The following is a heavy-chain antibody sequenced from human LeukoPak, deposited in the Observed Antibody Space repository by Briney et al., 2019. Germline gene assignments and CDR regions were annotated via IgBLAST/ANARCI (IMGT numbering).Heavy chain of an antibody. V-gene: IGHV4-59*11. D-gene: IGHD5-12*01. CDR3: ARGSSSGTSGHDAFDI. CDR1: GGSISSHY. Sequence: SETLSLTCTVSGGSISSHYWSWIRQPPGKGLEWIAYIYHSGSSNFNPALKSRVTISVDTSKKQFSLKLTSVTAADTAVYHCARGSSSGTSGHDAFDIWGQGTMVTVSS. CDR2: IYHSGSS. J-gene: IGHJ3*02.